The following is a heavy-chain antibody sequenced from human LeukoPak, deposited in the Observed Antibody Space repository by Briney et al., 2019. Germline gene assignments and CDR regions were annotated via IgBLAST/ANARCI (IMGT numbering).Heavy chain of an antibody. CDR1: GYTFTGYY. Sequence: GASVKVSCKASGYTFTGYYMHWVRQAPGQGLEWMGWINPNSGGTNYAQKFQGRVTMTRDTSISTAYMGLSRLRSDDTAVYYCARDAMVVIAIRSAFDIWGQGTMVTVSS. D-gene: IGHD2-21*01. CDR3: ARDAMVVIAIRSAFDI. J-gene: IGHJ3*02. V-gene: IGHV1-2*02. CDR2: INPNSGGT.